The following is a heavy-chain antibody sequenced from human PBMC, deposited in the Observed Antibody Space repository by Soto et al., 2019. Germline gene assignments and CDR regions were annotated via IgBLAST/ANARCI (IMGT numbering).Heavy chain of an antibody. J-gene: IGHJ5*02. CDR3: ARGRLLHYEILTGGWFDP. Sequence: QVQLQESGPGLVKPSQTLSLTCTVSGGSISSGGYYWSWIRQHPGKGLEWIGYIYYSGSTYYNPSLKSRVTMSVDTSKNQFSLKLSSVTAAGTAVYYCARGRLLHYEILTGGWFDPWGQGTLVTVSS. CDR1: GGSISSGGYY. V-gene: IGHV4-31*03. CDR2: IYYSGST. D-gene: IGHD3-9*01.